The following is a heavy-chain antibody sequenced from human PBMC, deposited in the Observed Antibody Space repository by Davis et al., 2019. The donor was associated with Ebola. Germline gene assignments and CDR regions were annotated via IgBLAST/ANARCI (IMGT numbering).Heavy chain of an antibody. CDR1: GGSISSYY. J-gene: IGHJ5*02. D-gene: IGHD2-15*01. V-gene: IGHV4-34*01. CDR2: INHSGST. CDR3: ARGYSNWFDP. Sequence: SETLSLTCTASGGSISSYYWSWIRQPPGKGLEWIGEINHSGSTNYNPSLKSRVTISVDTSKNQFSLKLSSVTAADTAVYYCARGYSNWFDPWGQGTLVTVSS.